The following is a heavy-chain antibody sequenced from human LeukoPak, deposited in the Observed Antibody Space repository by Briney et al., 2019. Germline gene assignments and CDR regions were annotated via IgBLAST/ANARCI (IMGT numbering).Heavy chain of an antibody. Sequence: SETLSLTCAVYGGSFSGYYWSWIRQPPGKGLEWIGEINHSGSTNYNPSPKSRVTISVDTSKNQFSLKLSSVTAADTAVYYCARWVGVLLWFGELFNGYFDYWGQGTLVTVSS. CDR1: GGSFSGYY. D-gene: IGHD3-10*01. CDR2: INHSGST. CDR3: ARWVGVLLWFGELFNGYFDY. J-gene: IGHJ4*02. V-gene: IGHV4-34*01.